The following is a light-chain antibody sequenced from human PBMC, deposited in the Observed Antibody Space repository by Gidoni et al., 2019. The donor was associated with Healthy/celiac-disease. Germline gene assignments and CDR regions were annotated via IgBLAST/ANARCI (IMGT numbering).Light chain of an antibody. J-gene: IGKJ2*04. CDR3: QQRSNWPLMCS. Sequence: ELVLTQSPATLSLSPRARATLSCRASQNVSSYLAWYQQKTGQSPRLLIYDASKRSTGIPARFSGSGSGTDFTLTISSLEPEDFAAYYWQQRSNWPLMCSFGQGTKLEIK. CDR1: QNVSSY. CDR2: DAS. V-gene: IGKV3-11*01.